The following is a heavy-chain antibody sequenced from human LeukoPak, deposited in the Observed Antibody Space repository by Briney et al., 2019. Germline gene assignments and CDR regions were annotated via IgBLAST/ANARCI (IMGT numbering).Heavy chain of an antibody. V-gene: IGHV3-15*04. D-gene: IGHD5-12*01. CDR1: GFTFSNAW. J-gene: IGHJ3*02. CDR3: TTGWATRDAFDI. CDR2: IESKTDGGTT. Sequence: GGSLRLSCAASGFTFSNAWMSWVRQAPGKGLEWVGRIESKTDGGTTDYAAPVKGRFTISRDDSKNTLYLQMNSLKTEDTAVYYCTTGWATRDAFDIWGQGTMVTVSS.